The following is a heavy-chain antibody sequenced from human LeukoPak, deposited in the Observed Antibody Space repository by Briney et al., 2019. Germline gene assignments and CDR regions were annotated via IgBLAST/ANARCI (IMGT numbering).Heavy chain of an antibody. CDR3: ARLYSGSYYVSGSIDY. CDR1: GGSITNYY. D-gene: IGHD1-26*01. V-gene: IGHV4-39*01. CDR2: IYYSGST. J-gene: IGHJ4*02. Sequence: SETLSLTCTVSGGSITNYYWSWIRQPPGKGLEWIGSIYYSGSTYYNPSLKSRVTISVDTSKNQFSLKLSSVTAADTAVYYCARLYSGSYYVSGSIDYWGQGTLVTVSS.